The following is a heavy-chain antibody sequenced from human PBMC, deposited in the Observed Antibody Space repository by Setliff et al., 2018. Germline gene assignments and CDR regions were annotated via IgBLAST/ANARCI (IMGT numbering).Heavy chain of an antibody. CDR1: RFTFSKYW. CDR3: ASSRGLRITIFGVVTLFDY. CDR2: INFDGSST. V-gene: IGHV3-74*01. D-gene: IGHD3-3*01. Sequence: PGGSLRLSCAASRFTFSKYWMYWVRQTPGKGLVWVSRINFDGSSTNYADSVKGRFTISRDNAKNSLYLQMNSLRAEDTAVYYCASSRGLRITIFGVVTLFDYWGQGTLVTVSS. J-gene: IGHJ4*02.